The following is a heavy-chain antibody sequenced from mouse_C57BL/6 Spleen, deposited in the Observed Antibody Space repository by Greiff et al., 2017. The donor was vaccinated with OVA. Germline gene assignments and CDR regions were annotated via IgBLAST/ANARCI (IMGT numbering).Heavy chain of an antibody. CDR1: GFTFSNYW. J-gene: IGHJ1*03. V-gene: IGHV6-3*01. CDR3: TVTGTFYWYFDV. Sequence: EVKLVESGGGLVQPGGSMKLSCVASGFTFSNYWMNWVRQSPEKGLEWVAQIRLKSDNYATHYAESVKGRFTISRDDSKSSVYLQMNNLRAEDTGIYYCTVTGTFYWYFDVWGTGTTVTVSS. CDR2: IRLKSDNYAT. D-gene: IGHD4-1*01.